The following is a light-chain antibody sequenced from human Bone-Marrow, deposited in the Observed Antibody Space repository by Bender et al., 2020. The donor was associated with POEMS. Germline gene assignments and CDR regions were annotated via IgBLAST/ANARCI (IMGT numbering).Light chain of an antibody. V-gene: IGLV2-8*01. CDR3: SSYAGNNNVV. CDR1: SSDVGDYNY. CDR2: EVD. Sequence: QSALTQPPSASGSPGQSVTISCTGTSSDVGDYNYVSWYQQHPGKAPKLMIYEVDKRPSGVPDRFLGSKSGNTASLTVSGLQAEDEADYYCSSYAGNNNVVFGGGTKLTVL. J-gene: IGLJ2*01.